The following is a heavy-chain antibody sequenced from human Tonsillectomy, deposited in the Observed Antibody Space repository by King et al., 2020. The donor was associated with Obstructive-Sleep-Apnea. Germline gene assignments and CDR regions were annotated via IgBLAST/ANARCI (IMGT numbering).Heavy chain of an antibody. Sequence: QLVQSGAEVKKPGASVKVSCKASGYTFTSYGISWVRQAPGQGLEWMGWISAYNGNTNYAQTLQGRVTMTTDTSTSTAYMGLRSLRSDDTAVYYCATTQYSSGWSLYYYFDYWGQGTLVTVSS. CDR1: GYTFTSYG. CDR2: ISAYNGNT. D-gene: IGHD6-19*01. V-gene: IGHV1-18*01. CDR3: ATTQYSSGWSLYYYFDY. J-gene: IGHJ4*02.